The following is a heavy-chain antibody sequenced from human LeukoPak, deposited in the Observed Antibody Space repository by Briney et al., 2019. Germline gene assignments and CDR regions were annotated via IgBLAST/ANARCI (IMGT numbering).Heavy chain of an antibody. CDR2: IFNSGST. Sequence: SETLSLTCAVSGGSISSYYWSWIRQPPGKGLEWIGSIFNSGSTYYNPSLKSRVTISVDTSKNQFSLKLSSVTAADTAVYYCARDLSGYSYGFRGDYWGQGTLVTVSS. CDR3: ARDLSGYSYGFRGDY. CDR1: GGSISSYY. D-gene: IGHD5-18*01. J-gene: IGHJ4*02. V-gene: IGHV4-59*12.